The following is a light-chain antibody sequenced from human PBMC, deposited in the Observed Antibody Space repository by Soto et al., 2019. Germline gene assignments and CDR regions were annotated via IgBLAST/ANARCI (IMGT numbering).Light chain of an antibody. V-gene: IGKV4-1*01. CDR2: WAS. CDR1: QSVLYSSNNKNY. Sequence: DIVMTQSPDSLAVSLGERATINCKSSQSVLYSSNNKNYLAWYQQKPGQPPKLLIYWASTRESGVPDRFSGSASVTDVTLTISSLQAEDVAVYYCQQYCNTPSYTFGHGTKLESK. CDR3: QQYCNTPSYT. J-gene: IGKJ2*01.